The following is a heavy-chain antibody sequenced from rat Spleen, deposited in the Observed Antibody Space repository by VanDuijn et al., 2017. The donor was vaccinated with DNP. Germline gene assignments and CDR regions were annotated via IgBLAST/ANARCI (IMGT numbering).Heavy chain of an antibody. CDR3: ASLQWG. Sequence: EVQLQESGPGLVKPSQSLSLTCSVTGYSITSNYWGWIRQFPGNKMEYIGHITYSGNTHFNPSLKSRISITRDTSKNQFFLQINSVTTEDTATYHCASLQWGWGQGVMVTVSS. D-gene: IGHD1-1*01. J-gene: IGHJ2*01. CDR2: ITYSGNT. V-gene: IGHV3-1*01. CDR1: GYSITSNY.